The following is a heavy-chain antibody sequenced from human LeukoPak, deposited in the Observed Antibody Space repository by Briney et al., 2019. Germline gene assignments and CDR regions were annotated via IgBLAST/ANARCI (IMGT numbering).Heavy chain of an antibody. CDR3: ARGGGRFDY. D-gene: IGHD2-15*01. J-gene: IGHJ4*02. CDR1: GASINSYY. Sequence: PSETLSLTCTVSGASINSYYWSWIRQPPGKGVEWIGYIYYTGSINYNPSLKSRVTISVDTSKNQFSLKLTSVTAADTAVYYCARGGGRFDYWGQGTLVTVSS. V-gene: IGHV4-59*01. CDR2: IYYTGSI.